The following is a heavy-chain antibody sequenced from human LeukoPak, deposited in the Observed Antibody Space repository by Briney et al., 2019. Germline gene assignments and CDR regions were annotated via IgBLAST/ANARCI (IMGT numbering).Heavy chain of an antibody. D-gene: IGHD3-3*01. CDR2: IYTSGST. Sequence: SQTLSLTCAVSGGSISSGGYYWSWIRQPAGKGLEWIGRIYTSGSTNYNPSLKSRVTMSVDTSKNQFSLKLSSVTAADTAVYYCARDRTYYDFWGAFDIWGQGTMVTVSS. CDR1: GGSISSGGYY. J-gene: IGHJ3*02. CDR3: ARDRTYYDFWGAFDI. V-gene: IGHV4-61*02.